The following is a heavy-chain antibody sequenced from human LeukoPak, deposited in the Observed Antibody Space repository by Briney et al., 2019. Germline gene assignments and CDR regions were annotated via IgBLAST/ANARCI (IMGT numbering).Heavy chain of an antibody. D-gene: IGHD3-3*01. Sequence: GSSVKVSCKASGGTFSSYAISWVRQAPGQGLEWMGGIIPIFGTANYAQKFQGRVTITADESTSTAYMELSSLRSEDTAVYYCARYLGNDFWSGYLYYYGMDVWGQGTTVTVSS. CDR2: IIPIFGTA. CDR3: ARYLGNDFWSGYLYYYGMDV. V-gene: IGHV1-69*01. J-gene: IGHJ6*02. CDR1: GGTFSSYA.